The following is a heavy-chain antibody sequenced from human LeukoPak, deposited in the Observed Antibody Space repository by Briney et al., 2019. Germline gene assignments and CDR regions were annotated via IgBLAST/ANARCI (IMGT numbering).Heavy chain of an antibody. CDR1: GGSFSGYY. J-gene: IGHJ4*02. CDR3: ARFDRHGYNLDY. CDR2: INHSGST. Sequence: SETLSLTCAVYGGSFSGYYWSWIRQPPGKGLEWIGEINHSGSTNYNPSLKSRVTISVDTSKNQFSLKLSSVTAADTAVYYCARFDRHGYNLDYWGQGTLVTVSS. D-gene: IGHD5-24*01. V-gene: IGHV4-34*01.